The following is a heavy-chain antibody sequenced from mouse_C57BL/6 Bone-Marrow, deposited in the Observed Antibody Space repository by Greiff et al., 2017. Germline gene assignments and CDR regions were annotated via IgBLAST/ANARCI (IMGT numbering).Heavy chain of an antibody. CDR3: ASPIFFMDY. CDR2: INPSTGGT. D-gene: IGHD6-5*01. CDR1: GYSFTGYY. V-gene: IGHV1-42*01. Sequence: VQLQQSGPELVKPGASVKISCKASGYSFTGYYMHWVKQSPEKSLEWIGEINPSTGGTTYNQKFKAKATLTVDKSSSTAYMQLKSLTSEDSAVYYCASPIFFMDYWGQGTSVTVSS. J-gene: IGHJ4*01.